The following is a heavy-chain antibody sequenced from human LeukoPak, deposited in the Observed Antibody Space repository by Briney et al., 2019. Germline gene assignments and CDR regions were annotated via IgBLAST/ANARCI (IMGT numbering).Heavy chain of an antibody. CDR2: LYHSGST. V-gene: IGHV4-38-2*01. Sequence: SETLSLTCAVSGYSISSGFYWGWIRQPPGKGLEWIGRLYHSGSTYYNPSLKSRVTISVDTSKNQFSLKLSSVTAADTAVYYCARARNWNDGVYFDYWGQGTLVTVSS. D-gene: IGHD1-1*01. CDR3: ARARNWNDGVYFDY. J-gene: IGHJ4*02. CDR1: GYSISSGFY.